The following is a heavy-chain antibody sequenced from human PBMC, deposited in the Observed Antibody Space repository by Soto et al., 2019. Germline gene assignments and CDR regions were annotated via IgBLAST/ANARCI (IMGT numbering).Heavy chain of an antibody. V-gene: IGHV1-69*06. CDR1: GDVFSSHA. CDR2: IIPVFGTP. CDR3: ARDGTNGWARSLFDH. Sequence: QVQLVQSGAEVKKPGSSVKVSCKSSGDVFSSHAINWVRQAPGQRLEWLGHIIPVFGTPNYARRFQGRVLITADRSTSTVYMELSSLRSDDTAVYFCARDGTNGWARSLFDHWGPGSLVTVSS. J-gene: IGHJ4*02. D-gene: IGHD6-19*01.